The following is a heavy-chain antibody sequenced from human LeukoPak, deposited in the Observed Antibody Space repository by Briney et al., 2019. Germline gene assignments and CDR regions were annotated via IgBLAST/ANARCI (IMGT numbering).Heavy chain of an antibody. J-gene: IGHJ4*02. V-gene: IGHV4-59*08. CDR3: ARHLTRYSALNY. D-gene: IGHD3-10*01. CDR1: GGAIGSYY. CDR2: IYDSGST. Sequence: SETLSLTCTVSGGAIGSYYWSWIRQPPGKRLEWIGYIYDSGSTNYNPSLKSRVTISVDTSKNQFSLKVSSVTAADTAVYYCARHLTRYSALNYWGQGTLVTVSS.